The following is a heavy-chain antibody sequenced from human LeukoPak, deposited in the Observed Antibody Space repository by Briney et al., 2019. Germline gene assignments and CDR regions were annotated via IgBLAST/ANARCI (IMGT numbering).Heavy chain of an antibody. CDR3: ARLRGPTVVTPVYY. V-gene: IGHV1-2*02. J-gene: IGHJ4*02. CDR2: INPNSGGT. CDR1: GYTFTGYY. Sequence: GASVKVSCKASGYTFTGYYMHWVRQAPGQGLEWMGWINPNSGGTNYAQKFQGRVTMTTDTSISTAYMELTRLTSDDTAVYYCARLRGPTVVTPVYYWGQGTLVTVSS. D-gene: IGHD4-23*01.